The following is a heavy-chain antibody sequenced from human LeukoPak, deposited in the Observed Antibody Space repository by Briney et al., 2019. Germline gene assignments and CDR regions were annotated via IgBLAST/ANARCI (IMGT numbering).Heavy chain of an antibody. CDR2: IKSDERTT. CDR1: GFTFSAYW. V-gene: IGHV3-74*01. J-gene: IGHJ4*02. Sequence: GGSLRLSCAASGFTFSAYWMHWVRQVPGKGPVWVSFIKSDERTTNYADSVKGRFTISRDNARNTVDLQMNNLRADDTAVYYCATGAKSGYEYWGQGTLVTVSS. CDR3: ATGAKSGYEY. D-gene: IGHD5-12*01.